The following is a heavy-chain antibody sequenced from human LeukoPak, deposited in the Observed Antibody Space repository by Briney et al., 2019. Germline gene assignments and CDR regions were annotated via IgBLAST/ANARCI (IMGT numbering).Heavy chain of an antibody. CDR3: ARNYVWGSYRYFYFDY. D-gene: IGHD3-16*02. J-gene: IGHJ4*02. V-gene: IGHV4-34*01. Sequence: PSETLSLTCAVYGGSFSGYYWSWIRQPPGKGLEWIGEINHSGSTNYNPSLKSRVTISVDTSKNQFSLKLSSVTAADTAVCYCARNYVWGSYRYFYFDYWGQGTLVTVSS. CDR2: INHSGST. CDR1: GGSFSGYY.